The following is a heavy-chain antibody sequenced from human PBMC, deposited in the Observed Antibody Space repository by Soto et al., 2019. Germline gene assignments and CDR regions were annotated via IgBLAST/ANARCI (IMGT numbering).Heavy chain of an antibody. V-gene: IGHV4-39*01. CDR3: ARHAEYYGGNLYYFDY. D-gene: IGHD4-17*01. Sequence: LSLTCTVSGGSITNSGYFWGWIRQPPGRGLEYIGSIYYSGSTYYHPSLKSRVTIYVDTSMDQFSLKLTSVTAADTAVYYCARHAEYYGGNLYYFDYWGQGTLVTVSS. J-gene: IGHJ4*02. CDR2: IYYSGST. CDR1: GGSITNSGYF.